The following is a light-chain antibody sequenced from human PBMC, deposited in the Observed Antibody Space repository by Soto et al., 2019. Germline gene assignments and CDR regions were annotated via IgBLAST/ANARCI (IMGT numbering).Light chain of an antibody. Sequence: QSALTQPASVSGSPGQSIAISCTGTSSDVGGYNYVSWYQHHPGKAPKLMIYDVSIRPSGVSNRFSGSKSGNTASLTISGLQAEDEADYYCSSYTSSSTYVFGTGTKLTVL. CDR2: DVS. J-gene: IGLJ1*01. CDR1: SSDVGGYNY. V-gene: IGLV2-14*03. CDR3: SSYTSSSTYV.